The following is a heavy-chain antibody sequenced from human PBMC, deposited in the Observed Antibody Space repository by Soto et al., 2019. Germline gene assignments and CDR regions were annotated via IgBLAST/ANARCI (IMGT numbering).Heavy chain of an antibody. CDR1: GGSICSGGYS. D-gene: IGHD3-10*01. CDR3: ARAIGWFGELLGGYYFDY. J-gene: IGHJ4*02. Sequence: SETLSLSCAVSGGSICSGGYSWSWIRQPPGKGLEWIGYIYHSGSTYYNPSLKSRVTISVDRSKNQFSLKLSSVTAAATAVYYCARAIGWFGELLGGYYFDYWGQGTLVTVSS. V-gene: IGHV4-30-2*01. CDR2: IYHSGST.